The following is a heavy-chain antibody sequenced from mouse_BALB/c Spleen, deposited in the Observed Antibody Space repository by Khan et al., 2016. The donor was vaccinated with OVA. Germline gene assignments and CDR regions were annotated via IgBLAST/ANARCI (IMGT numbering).Heavy chain of an antibody. CDR1: GDSITTGY. Sequence: EVQLQESGPSLVKPSQTLSLTCSVTGDSITTGYWNWIRKFPGNKLEYMGYIIYTGYTYYNPSLKSRISITRHTSNNQYYLQLNSVTDEDTATDYCARSTDRYAFVYWGQGTLVTVSA. CDR3: ARSTDRYAFVY. V-gene: IGHV3-8*02. J-gene: IGHJ3*01. CDR2: IIYTGYT. D-gene: IGHD2-14*01.